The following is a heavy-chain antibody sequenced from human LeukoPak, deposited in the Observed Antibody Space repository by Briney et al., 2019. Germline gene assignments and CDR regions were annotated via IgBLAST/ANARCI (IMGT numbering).Heavy chain of an antibody. CDR2: INPNSGGT. J-gene: IGHJ4*02. V-gene: IGHV1-2*02. D-gene: IGHD5-12*01. CDR1: VYTFTSYD. CDR3: ARASRGYSGYDSLVFDY. Sequence: GASVTVSRQSSVYTFTSYDINWVRQATGQGLAWMGWINPNSGGTNYAQKFQGRVTMTRDTSISTAYRELSRLRSDDTAVYYCARASRGYSGYDSLVFDYWGQGTLVTVSS.